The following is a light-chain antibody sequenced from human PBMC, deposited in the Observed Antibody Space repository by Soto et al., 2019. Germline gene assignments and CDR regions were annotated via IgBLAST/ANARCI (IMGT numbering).Light chain of an antibody. CDR3: QQYDSYPYT. V-gene: IGKV1-5*03. J-gene: IGKJ2*01. CDR1: RTISNW. Sequence: DIQMTQSPSTLSASVGDRVTITCRASRTISNWLAWYQQKPGKDPKLLIYKASSLQSGVPSRFSGGGSGTEFTLNISSLQPDDFATYYCQQYDSYPYTFGPGTKLEIK. CDR2: KAS.